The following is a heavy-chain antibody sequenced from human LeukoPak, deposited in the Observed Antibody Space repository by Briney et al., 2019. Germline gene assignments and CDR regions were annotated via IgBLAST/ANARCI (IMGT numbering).Heavy chain of an antibody. CDR1: GFTFSSYA. CDR2: ISSNGGST. J-gene: IGHJ6*03. V-gene: IGHV3-64*01. D-gene: IGHD3-10*01. CDR3: ARKGRGDFHYYYYYMDV. Sequence: PGGSLRLSCAASGFTFSSYAMHWVRQAPGKGLEYVSAISSNGGSTYYANSVKGRFTISRDNSKNTLYLQMGSLRAEDMAVYYCARKGRGDFHYYYYYMDVWGKGTTVTVSS.